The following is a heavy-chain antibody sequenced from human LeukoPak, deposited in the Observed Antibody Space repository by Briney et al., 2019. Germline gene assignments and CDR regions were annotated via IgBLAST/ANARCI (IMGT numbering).Heavy chain of an antibody. CDR3: ARVHRAAAGYYYYYMDV. CDR1: GFTFSDYY. CDR2: ISSSGSTI. J-gene: IGHJ6*03. D-gene: IGHD6-13*01. V-gene: IGHV3-11*01. Sequence: GGSLRLSCAASGFTFSDYYMSWIRQAPGKGLEWVSYISSSGSTIYYADSVKGRFTISRDNAKNSLYLQMNSLRAEDTALYHCARVHRAAAGYYYYYMDVWGKGTTVTISS.